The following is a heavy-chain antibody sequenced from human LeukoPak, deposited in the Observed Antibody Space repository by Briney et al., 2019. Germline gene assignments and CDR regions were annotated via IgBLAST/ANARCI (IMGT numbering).Heavy chain of an antibody. Sequence: ASVKVSCMASVGTFSSYTISWVRQAPRQGLEWMGRIIPILGIANYAQKFQGRVTITADKSTSTAYMELSSLRSEDTAVYYCARSYGVGAFDIWGQGTMVTVSS. V-gene: IGHV1-69*02. CDR1: VGTFSSYT. CDR2: IIPILGIA. CDR3: ARSYGVGAFDI. D-gene: IGHD3-10*01. J-gene: IGHJ3*02.